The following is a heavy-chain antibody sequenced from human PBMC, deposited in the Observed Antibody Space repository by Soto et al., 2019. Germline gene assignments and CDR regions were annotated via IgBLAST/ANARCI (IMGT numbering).Heavy chain of an antibody. J-gene: IGHJ4*02. CDR1: GGSISSGDYY. Sequence: ASETLSLTCTVSGGSISSGDYYWSWIRQPPGKGLEWIGYIYYSGSTYYNPSLKSRVTISVDTSKNQFSLKLSSVTAADTAVYYCAREYSGLEKYFVYWGQGTLITVSS. D-gene: IGHD1-26*01. V-gene: IGHV4-30-4*01. CDR2: IYYSGST. CDR3: AREYSGLEKYFVY.